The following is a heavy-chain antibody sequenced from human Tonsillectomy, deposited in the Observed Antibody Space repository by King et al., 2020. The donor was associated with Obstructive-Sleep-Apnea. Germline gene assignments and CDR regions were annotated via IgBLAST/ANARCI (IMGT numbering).Heavy chain of an antibody. CDR3: AKRVIDVRSSRHYFDY. D-gene: IGHD5-24*01. CDR2: ISGSGGST. Sequence: DVQLVESGGGLVQPGGSLRLSCAASGFTFSSYAMSWVRQAPGKGLEWVSGISGSGGSTYYADSVKGRFTISRDNSKNTVCLQMNSLRAEDTAVYYCAKRVIDVRSSRHYFDYWGQGTLVTVSS. V-gene: IGHV3-23*04. CDR1: GFTFSSYA. J-gene: IGHJ4*02.